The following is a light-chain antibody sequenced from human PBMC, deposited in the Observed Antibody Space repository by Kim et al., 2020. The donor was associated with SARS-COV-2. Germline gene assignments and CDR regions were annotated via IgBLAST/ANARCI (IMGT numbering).Light chain of an antibody. V-gene: IGKV3-11*01. J-gene: IGKJ5*01. CDR2: DAA. CDR3: QQRSNWPPIT. Sequence: SPGERATPACSASQRVSSILAGYQQKPAQPPMLLVYDAANRATGSPARWSGSGSGTDFPLTISSREPEDLAVYYCQQRSNWPPITFGQGTRREIK. CDR1: QRVSSI.